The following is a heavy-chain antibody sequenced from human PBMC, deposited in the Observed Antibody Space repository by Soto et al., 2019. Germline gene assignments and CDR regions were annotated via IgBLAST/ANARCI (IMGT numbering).Heavy chain of an antibody. CDR2: INYSGKT. CDR1: GATITSTTYF. J-gene: IGHJ4*02. Sequence: SETLSLTCRASGATITSTTYFWAWIRKTQGKGLEWISSINYSGKTHYNPSLKRLATTSDNRSKNQYLQIDSSMAAANTADYYCAKNLPRTGGFDYWGQGTVVTVSS. D-gene: IGHD2-15*01. V-gene: IGHV4-39*01. CDR3: AKNLPRTGGFDY.